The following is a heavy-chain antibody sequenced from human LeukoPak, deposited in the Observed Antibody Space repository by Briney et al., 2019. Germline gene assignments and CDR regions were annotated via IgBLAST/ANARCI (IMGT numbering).Heavy chain of an antibody. D-gene: IGHD4-23*01. Sequence: GGSLRLSCAASGFTFSSYSMNWVRQAPGKGLEWVSSISSSSSYIYYADSVKGRFTISRDNAKNSLYLQMNSLRAEDTAVYYCAREGYSYDAFDIWGQGTMVTVSS. CDR1: GFTFSSYS. J-gene: IGHJ3*02. V-gene: IGHV3-21*01. CDR2: ISSSSSYI. CDR3: AREGYSYDAFDI.